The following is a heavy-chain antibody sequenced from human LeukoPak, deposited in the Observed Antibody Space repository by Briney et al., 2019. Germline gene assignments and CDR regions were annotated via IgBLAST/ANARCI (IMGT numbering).Heavy chain of an antibody. CDR3: ARGRRGVQQPYYYGMDV. CDR2: IYHSGST. CDR1: GYSISSGYY. J-gene: IGHJ6*02. D-gene: IGHD3-10*01. Sequence: TSETLSLTCTVSGYSISSGYYWGWIRQPPGKGLEPSGRIYHSGSTYYNPSLKSRVTISVDTSKNQFSLKLSSVTAADTAVYYCARGRRGVQQPYYYGMDVWGQGTTVTVSS. V-gene: IGHV4-38-2*02.